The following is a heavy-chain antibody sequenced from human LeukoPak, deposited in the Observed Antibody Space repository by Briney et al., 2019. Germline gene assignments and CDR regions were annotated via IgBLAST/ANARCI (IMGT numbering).Heavy chain of an antibody. CDR3: ARAPYDFWSGYYVPLPFDY. Sequence: ASVKVSCKASGYTFTSYGISWVRQAPGQGLEWMGWISAYNGNTNYAQKLQGRVTVTTDTSTSTAYMELRSLRSDDTAVYYCARAPYDFWSGYYVPLPFDYWGQGTLVTVSS. CDR1: GYTFTSYG. J-gene: IGHJ4*02. D-gene: IGHD3-3*01. V-gene: IGHV1-18*01. CDR2: ISAYNGNT.